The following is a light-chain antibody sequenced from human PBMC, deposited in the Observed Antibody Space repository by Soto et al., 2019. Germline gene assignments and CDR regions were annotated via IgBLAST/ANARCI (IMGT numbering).Light chain of an antibody. CDR2: WAS. CDR1: QSVLYSSNNKNY. J-gene: IGKJ2*01. V-gene: IGKV4-1*01. CDR3: QQYYSTPYT. Sequence: DIVMTQSPDSLAVSLGERATINCKSSQSVLYSSNNKNYLAWYRQKPGQPPELLIYWASTGEFGVPDRFSGSGSGTDYTLTITSLQAEDVAVYYCQQYYSTPYTFGQGTKLEIK.